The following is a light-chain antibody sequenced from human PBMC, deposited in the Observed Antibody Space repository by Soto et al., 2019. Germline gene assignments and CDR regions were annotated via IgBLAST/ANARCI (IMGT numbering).Light chain of an antibody. CDR3: AAWDDSLSGPV. J-gene: IGLJ2*01. Sequence: QSVLTQPPSASGTPGQWVTISCSGGSSNVGSNTVNWYQQLPGTAPRLLINTANQRPSGVPDRFSGSKSGASASLAISGLHSEDEDFYYCAAWDDSLSGPVFGGGTKLTVL. V-gene: IGLV1-44*01. CDR1: SSNVGSNT. CDR2: TAN.